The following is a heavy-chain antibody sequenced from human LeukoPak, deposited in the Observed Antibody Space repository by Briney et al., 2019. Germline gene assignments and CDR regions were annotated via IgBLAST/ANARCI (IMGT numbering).Heavy chain of an antibody. CDR3: AKDTLLGAFDI. Sequence: GGSLRLSCAASGFTFDDYAMHWVRQAPGKGREWVSGISWNSGSIGYADSVKGRFTISRDNAKNSLYLQMNSLRAEDTALYYCAKDTLLGAFDIWGQGTMVTVSS. CDR1: GFTFDDYA. CDR2: ISWNSGSI. D-gene: IGHD2-15*01. J-gene: IGHJ3*02. V-gene: IGHV3-9*01.